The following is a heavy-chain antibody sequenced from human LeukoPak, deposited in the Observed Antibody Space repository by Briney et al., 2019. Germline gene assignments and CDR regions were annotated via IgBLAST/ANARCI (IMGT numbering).Heavy chain of an antibody. CDR3: ARVLGASPQGGQ. CDR1: GFTFSSYR. J-gene: IGHJ4*02. CDR2: IHTDDRSA. D-gene: IGHD5-12*01. V-gene: IGHV3-74*01. Sequence: HTGGSLRLSCAASGFTFSSYRMNWVRQAPGKGLEWVSGIHTDDRSANYADSVKGRFTISRDNAKNTVYLQMNSLRAEDTAVYYCARVLGASPQGGQWGQGTLVTVSS.